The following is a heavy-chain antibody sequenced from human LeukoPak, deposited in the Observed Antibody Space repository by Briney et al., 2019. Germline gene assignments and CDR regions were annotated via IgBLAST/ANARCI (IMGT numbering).Heavy chain of an antibody. CDR3: ARDWVYFQLNFYGMDV. J-gene: IGHJ6*02. CDR1: GYTFTRYG. V-gene: IGHV1-18*01. D-gene: IGHD2-2*01. CDR2: ISAYNGNA. Sequence: ASVKVSCKTSGYTFTRYGISWVRQAPGQGLEWMGWISAYNGNAKCAQEFQDRVTVTTDTSTSTAYMELRSLRSDDTAVYYCARDWVYFQLNFYGMDVWGQGTTVTVSS.